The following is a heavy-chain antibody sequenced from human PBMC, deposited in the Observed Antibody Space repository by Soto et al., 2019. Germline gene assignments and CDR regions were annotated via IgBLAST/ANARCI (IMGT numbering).Heavy chain of an antibody. D-gene: IGHD3-22*01. J-gene: IGHJ4*02. CDR3: ASGGDSSGYYFWGYFDY. Sequence: SETLSRTCTVSGGSLSSSGYYGSWIRQHPGKGLEWIGYIYYSWSTSDNSSRKSRVTISVDTSKNEFSLKLSSVTAADTAVYYCASGGDSSGYYFWGYFDYWGQGTLVTVSS. CDR2: IYYSWST. CDR1: GGSLSSSGYY. V-gene: IGHV4-31*02.